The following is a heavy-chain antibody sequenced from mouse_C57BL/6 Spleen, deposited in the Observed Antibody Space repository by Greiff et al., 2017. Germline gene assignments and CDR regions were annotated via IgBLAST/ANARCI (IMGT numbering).Heavy chain of an antibody. V-gene: IGHV14-4*01. D-gene: IGHD2-4*01. CDR3: TVGYYDYDDAMDY. CDR2: IDPENGDT. CDR1: GFNIKDDY. J-gene: IGHJ4*01. Sequence: EVQLQQSGAELVRPGASVKLSSTASGFNIKDDYMHWVKQRPEQGLEWIGWIDPENGDTEYASKFQGKATITADTSSNTAYLQLSSLTSEDTAVYYCTVGYYDYDDAMDYWGQGTSVTVSS.